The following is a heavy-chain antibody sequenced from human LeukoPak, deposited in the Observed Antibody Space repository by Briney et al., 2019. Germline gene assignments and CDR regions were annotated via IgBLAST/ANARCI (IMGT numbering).Heavy chain of an antibody. D-gene: IGHD4-23*01. Sequence: SGTLSLTCAVSAGSIYSNNWWSWVRQPPGKGLEWIGEIFHSGSTNYNPSLKSRVTISVDKSKNQFSLSLSSVTAADTALYYFARIFGCNRFGSRGQGTLVTVSS. V-gene: IGHV4-4*02. CDR1: AGSIYSNNW. CDR2: IFHSGST. CDR3: ARIFGCNRFGS. J-gene: IGHJ4*02.